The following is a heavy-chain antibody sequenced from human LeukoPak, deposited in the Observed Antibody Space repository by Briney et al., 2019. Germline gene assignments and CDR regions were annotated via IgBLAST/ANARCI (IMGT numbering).Heavy chain of an antibody. D-gene: IGHD5-18*01. Sequence: GGSLRLSCAASGFTFSSYGMHWVRQAPGKGLEWVAVISYDGSNKYYADSVKGRFTISRDNSKNTLYLQMNNLRAEDTAVYYCATDKDTAMTFDYWGQGTLVTVSS. J-gene: IGHJ4*02. V-gene: IGHV3-30*03. CDR2: ISYDGSNK. CDR3: ATDKDTAMTFDY. CDR1: GFTFSSYG.